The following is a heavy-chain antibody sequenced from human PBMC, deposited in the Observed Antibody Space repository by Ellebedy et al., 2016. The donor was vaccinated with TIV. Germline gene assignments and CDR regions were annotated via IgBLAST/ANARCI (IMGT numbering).Heavy chain of an antibody. V-gene: IGHV3-23*01. CDR2: ISANGGTT. CDR3: ARRSTDFAFDS. D-gene: IGHD3/OR15-3a*01. J-gene: IGHJ4*02. Sequence: PGGSLRPSCAASGFTFSTYPMNWVRQAPGKGLEWVSIISANGGTTYYADSVKGRFTISRDNSKNTLFLQMSSLRAEDTAVYFCARRSTDFAFDSWGQGTLVTVSS. CDR1: GFTFSTYP.